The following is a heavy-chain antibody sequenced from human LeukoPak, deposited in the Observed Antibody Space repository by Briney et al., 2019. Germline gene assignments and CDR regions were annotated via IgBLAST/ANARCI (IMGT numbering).Heavy chain of an antibody. V-gene: IGHV1-18*01. CDR2: ISAYNGNT. CDR1: GYTFTSYG. J-gene: IGHJ6*03. Sequence: GASVKVSCKASGYTFTSYGISWVRQAPGQGLEWMGWISAYNGNTNYAQKLQGRVTMTTDTSTSTAYMELRSLRSDDTAVYYCARMITMLAQNYYYYYMDVWGKGTTVTISS. D-gene: IGHD3-22*01. CDR3: ARMITMLAQNYYYYYMDV.